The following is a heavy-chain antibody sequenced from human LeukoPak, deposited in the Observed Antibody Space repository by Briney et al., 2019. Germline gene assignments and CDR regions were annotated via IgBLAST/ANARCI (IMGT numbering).Heavy chain of an antibody. CDR2: IYYSGSP. D-gene: IGHD3-16*02. V-gene: IGHV4-59*01. CDR1: GGSISSYY. J-gene: IGHJ5*02. Sequence: SSETLSLTCTVSGGSISSYYWSWIRQPPGKGLEWIGYIYYSGSPNYNTSLKSRVTISVDTSKNQFSLKLSSVNAADTAVYYCARGIRSLGELSFDRPFDPWGQGTLVTVSS. CDR3: ARGIRSLGELSFDRPFDP.